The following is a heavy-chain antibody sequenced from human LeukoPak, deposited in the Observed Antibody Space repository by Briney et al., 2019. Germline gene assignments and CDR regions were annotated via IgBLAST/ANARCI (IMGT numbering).Heavy chain of an antibody. D-gene: IGHD6-13*01. V-gene: IGHV4-34*01. J-gene: IGHJ4*02. CDR2: INHSGST. Sequence: SETLSLTCAVSGGSFSGYYWSWIRQPPGKGLEWIGEINHSGSTNYNPSLKSRVTISVDTSKNQFSLKLSSVTAADTAVYYCAGGRIAPDYWGQGTLVTVSS. CDR1: GGSFSGYY. CDR3: AGGRIAPDY.